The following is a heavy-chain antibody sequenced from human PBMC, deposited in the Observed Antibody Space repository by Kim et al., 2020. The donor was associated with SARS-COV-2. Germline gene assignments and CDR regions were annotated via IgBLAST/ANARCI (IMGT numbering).Heavy chain of an antibody. CDR3: AKGRDFAPTLLVVYASIFDY. CDR1: GFTFSSYA. CDR2: ISGSGGST. Sequence: GGSLRLSCAASGFTFSSYAMSWVRQAPGKGLEWVSAISGSGGSTYYADSVKGRFTISRDNSKNTLYLQMNGLRAEDTAVYYCAKGRDFAPTLLVVYASIFDYWGQGTLVTVSS. J-gene: IGHJ4*02. D-gene: IGHD2-8*02. V-gene: IGHV3-23*01.